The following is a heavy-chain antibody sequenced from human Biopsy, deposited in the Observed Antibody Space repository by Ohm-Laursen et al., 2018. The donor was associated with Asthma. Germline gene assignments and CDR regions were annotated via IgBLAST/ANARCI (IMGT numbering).Heavy chain of an antibody. CDR1: GYTFNSAG. V-gene: IGHV1-18*01. CDR2: ISVYNGNT. D-gene: IGHD3-10*01. J-gene: IGHJ6*02. CDR3: ARAVDYSHYYGIDV. Sequence: SSVKVSCKASGYTFNSAGITWVRQAPGQGLDWMGWISVYNGNTKVAQKLQDRVTMITDTSTSTAYMELRSLRSDDTAVYFCARAVDYSHYYGIDVWGQGTMVTVS.